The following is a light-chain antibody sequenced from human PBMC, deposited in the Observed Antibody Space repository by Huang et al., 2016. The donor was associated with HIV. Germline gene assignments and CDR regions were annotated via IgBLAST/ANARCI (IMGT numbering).Light chain of an antibody. CDR1: QTVSNDY. J-gene: IGKJ1*01. V-gene: IGKV3-20*01. CDR3: QQYALSPWT. CDR2: AAS. Sequence: EIVLTQSPGTLSLSPGQRLPLSCRASQTVSNDYLAWYQQKPGQSPRLLIYAASTRATGIPDRFSGSGSATDFILTVSRLEPGDSAVYYCQQYALSPWTFGHGTKVEI.